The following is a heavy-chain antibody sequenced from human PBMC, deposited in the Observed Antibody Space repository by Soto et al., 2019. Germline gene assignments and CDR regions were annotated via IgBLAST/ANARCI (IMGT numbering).Heavy chain of an antibody. CDR3: ATGQGIFGVVTHLVGVRETSC. CDR1: GFTFSSYA. J-gene: IGHJ4*02. V-gene: IGHV3-23*01. Sequence: QPGGSLRLSCAASGFTFSSYAMSWVRQAPGKGLEWVSAISGSGGSTYYADSVKGRFTISRDNSKNTLYLQMNSLRAEDTAVYYCATGQGIFGVVTHLVGVRETSCWGQGT. D-gene: IGHD3-3*01. CDR2: ISGSGGST.